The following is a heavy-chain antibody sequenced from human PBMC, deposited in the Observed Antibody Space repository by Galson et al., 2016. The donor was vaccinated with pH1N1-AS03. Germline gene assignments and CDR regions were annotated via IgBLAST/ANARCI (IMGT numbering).Heavy chain of an antibody. V-gene: IGHV4-30-4*07. CDR1: GDSISSGVYS. Sequence: LTCAVSGDSISSGVYSWSWIRQPPGQGLEWIGYFSSSGNTYYKPSLKSRASMSVDTSKNQFSLKLTSMTAADTAVYYCASRSSVLYSYGSDVWGQGTTVIVSS. J-gene: IGHJ6*02. D-gene: IGHD3-10*01. CDR3: ASRSSVLYSYGSDV. CDR2: FSSSGNT.